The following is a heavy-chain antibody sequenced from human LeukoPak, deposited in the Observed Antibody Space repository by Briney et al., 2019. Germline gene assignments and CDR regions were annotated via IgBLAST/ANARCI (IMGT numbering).Heavy chain of an antibody. V-gene: IGHV2-5*01. Sequence: SGPTLVNPTQTLTLTCTFSGFSLSTNEVGVGWIRQPPGKALEWLALIYGNDDKRYSPSLNSRLTITKDTSKNQVVLTITNMDPVDTATYYCAHRRGIVGHGYYFDYWGQGTLVTVSS. J-gene: IGHJ4*02. CDR2: IYGNDDK. D-gene: IGHD1-26*01. CDR1: GFSLSTNEVG. CDR3: AHRRGIVGHGYYFDY.